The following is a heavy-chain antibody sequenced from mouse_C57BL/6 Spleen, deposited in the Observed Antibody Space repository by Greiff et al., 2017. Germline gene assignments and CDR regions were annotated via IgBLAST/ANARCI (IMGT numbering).Heavy chain of an antibody. D-gene: IGHD2-4*01. Sequence: VQLQESGPGLVQPSQSLSITCTVSGFSLTSYGVHWVRQSPGKGLEWLGVIWRGGSTDYNAAFMSRLSITKDNSKSQVFFKMNSLQADDTSIYYSAKMGYDSVAWFAYWGQGTLVTVSA. V-gene: IGHV2-5*01. CDR3: AKMGYDSVAWFAY. CDR1: GFSLTSYG. J-gene: IGHJ3*01. CDR2: IWRGGST.